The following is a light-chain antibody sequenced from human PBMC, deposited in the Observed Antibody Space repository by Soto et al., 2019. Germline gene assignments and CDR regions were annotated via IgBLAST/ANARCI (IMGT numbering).Light chain of an antibody. Sequence: DIQLTQSPSFLSASVGDKVTITCRAGQDISSYLAWFQQEPGKTPKLLIYGASTLQSGVPSRFSGSGSGTEFTLTISSLRPEDFATYFCQQFASYPLSFGGGTKVDIK. CDR1: QDISSY. CDR3: QQFASYPLS. J-gene: IGKJ4*01. V-gene: IGKV1-9*01. CDR2: GAS.